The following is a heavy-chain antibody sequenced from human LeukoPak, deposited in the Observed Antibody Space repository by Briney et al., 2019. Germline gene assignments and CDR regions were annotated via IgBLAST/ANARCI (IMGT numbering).Heavy chain of an antibody. CDR1: GFTFSSYT. Sequence: TGGSLRLSCAASGFTFSSYTMHWVRQAPGKGLEWVAIISYDGSNKYYADSVKGRFTISRDNSKNTLYLQMNSLRAEDTAVYYCARQQLVRSYYYYGMDVWGQGTMVTVSS. D-gene: IGHD6-13*01. CDR2: ISYDGSNK. J-gene: IGHJ6*02. CDR3: ARQQLVRSYYYYGMDV. V-gene: IGHV3-30-3*01.